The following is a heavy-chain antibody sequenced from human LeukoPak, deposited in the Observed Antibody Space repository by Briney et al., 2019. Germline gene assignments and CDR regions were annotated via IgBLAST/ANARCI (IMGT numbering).Heavy chain of an antibody. Sequence: PGGSLRLSCAASGFTFSSYSMNWVRQAPGKGLEWVSSISSSSSYIYYADSVKGRFTISRDNAKNSLYLQMNSLGAEDTAVYYCARDADIVVVPAAMQSDYWGQGTLVTVSS. CDR2: ISSSSSYI. CDR3: ARDADIVVVPAAMQSDY. J-gene: IGHJ4*02. D-gene: IGHD2-2*01. CDR1: GFTFSSYS. V-gene: IGHV3-21*01.